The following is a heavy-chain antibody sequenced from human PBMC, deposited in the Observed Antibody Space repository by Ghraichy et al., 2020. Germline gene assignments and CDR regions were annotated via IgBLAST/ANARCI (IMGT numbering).Heavy chain of an antibody. CDR1: GGSVSSGSYY. J-gene: IGHJ4*02. CDR2: IYYSGST. Sequence: ETLSLTCTVSGGSVSSGSYYWSWIRQPPGKGLEWIGYIYYSGSTNYNPSLKSRVTISVDTSKNQFSLKLSSVTAADTAVYYCASDQSSGSYYDYLGQGTLVTVSS. V-gene: IGHV4-61*01. D-gene: IGHD1-26*01. CDR3: ASDQSSGSYYDY.